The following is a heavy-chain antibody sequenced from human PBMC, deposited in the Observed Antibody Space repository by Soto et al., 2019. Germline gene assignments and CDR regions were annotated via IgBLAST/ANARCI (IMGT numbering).Heavy chain of an antibody. J-gene: IGHJ1*01. D-gene: IGHD6-13*01. CDR3: AREEAAAGTYQH. CDR1: GGTFSSYA. Sequence: QVQLVQSGAEVKKPGSSVKVSCKASGGTFSSYAISWVRQAPGQGLEWMGGIIPIFGTATYAQKFQGRVTITADESTSTAYMGLSSLRSEDTAVYYCAREEAAAGTYQHWGQGTLVTVSS. CDR2: IIPIFGTA. V-gene: IGHV1-69*01.